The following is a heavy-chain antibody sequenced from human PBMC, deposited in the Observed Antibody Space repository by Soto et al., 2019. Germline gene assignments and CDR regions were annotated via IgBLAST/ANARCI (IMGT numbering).Heavy chain of an antibody. CDR3: ARTITGYSSS. D-gene: IGHD6-13*01. CDR2: IYYSGST. V-gene: IGHV4-39*01. CDR1: GGSISSSSYY. J-gene: IGHJ4*02. Sequence: QLQLQESGPGLVKPSETLSLTCTVSGGSISSSSYYWGWIRQPPGKGLEWIGSIYYSGSTYYNPSLKRRVTISVDTSKNQFSRKRSSVTAADTAVYYCARTITGYSSSWGQGTLVTVSS.